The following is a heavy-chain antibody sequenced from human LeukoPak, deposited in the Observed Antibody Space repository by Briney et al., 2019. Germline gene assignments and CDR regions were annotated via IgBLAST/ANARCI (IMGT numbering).Heavy chain of an antibody. D-gene: IGHD3-22*01. CDR1: GGSISSSSYY. Sequence: SSETLSLTCTVSGGSISSSSYYWGWIRLPPGKGLEWIGSIYYSGSTYYNPSLKSRVTISVDTSKNQFSLKLSSVTAADTAVYYCAILREGTYYYDSSGYNWGQGTLVTVSS. V-gene: IGHV4-39*01. CDR2: IYYSGST. CDR3: AILREGTYYYDSSGYN. J-gene: IGHJ4*02.